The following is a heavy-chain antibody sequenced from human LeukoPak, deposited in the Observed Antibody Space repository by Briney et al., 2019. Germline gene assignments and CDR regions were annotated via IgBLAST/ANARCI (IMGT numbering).Heavy chain of an antibody. V-gene: IGHV4-61*01. CDR2: IYYSGSN. CDR1: GGSLSSGSYY. CDR3: AREGRGGDWLLD. J-gene: IGHJ4*02. Sequence: SETLSPTRTVSGGSLSSGSYYWSWIRQPPGKGLEWIGYIYYSGSNNYNPSLRSRVTISVDTSKNQFSLKLSSVTAAATAVYYCAREGRGGDWLLDWGQGTLVTVSS. D-gene: IGHD3-9*01.